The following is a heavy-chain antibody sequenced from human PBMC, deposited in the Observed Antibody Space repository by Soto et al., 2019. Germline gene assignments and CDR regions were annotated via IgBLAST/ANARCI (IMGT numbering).Heavy chain of an antibody. V-gene: IGHV1-8*02. J-gene: IGHJ4*02. CDR1: GYTFSSFD. CDR2: MNPRSGDT. D-gene: IGHD4-4*01. CDR3: ARSLSNKVGPYY. Sequence: QVQLVQSGAEVQKPGASVKVSCKASGYTFSSFDVNWVRQATGQGLEWMGWMNPRSGDTVYAQKFQGRVTMTRDTSIGTAYMELRSLRSEDTAVYYCARSLSNKVGPYYWGQGSLVTVSS.